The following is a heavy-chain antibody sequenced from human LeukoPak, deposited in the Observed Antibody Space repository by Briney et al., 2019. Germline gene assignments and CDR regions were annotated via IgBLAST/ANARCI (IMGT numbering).Heavy chain of an antibody. CDR3: AKSRSDILTSDYGPFDY. CDR1: GFTFSSYG. J-gene: IGHJ4*02. D-gene: IGHD3-9*01. Sequence: GGSLRLSCAASGFTFSSYGMHWVRQAPGKGLEWVAVISYDGSNKYDADSVKGRFTISRDNSKNTLYLQMNSLRAEDTAVYYCAKSRSDILTSDYGPFDYWGQGTLVTVSS. CDR2: ISYDGSNK. V-gene: IGHV3-30*18.